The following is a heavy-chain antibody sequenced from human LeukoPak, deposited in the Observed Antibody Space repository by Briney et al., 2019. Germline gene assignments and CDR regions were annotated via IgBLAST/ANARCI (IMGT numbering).Heavy chain of an antibody. CDR1: GFTFSSYW. D-gene: IGHD6-19*01. CDR2: IKQDGSEK. V-gene: IGHV3-7*01. Sequence: GGSLRLSCAASGFTFSSYWMSWVRQAPGKGLEWVANIKQDGSEKYYVDSVKGRFTISRDNAKNSLYLQMNSLRAEDTAVYYCAGNDDSGWHDAFDIWGQGTMVTVSS. CDR3: AGNDDSGWHDAFDI. J-gene: IGHJ3*02.